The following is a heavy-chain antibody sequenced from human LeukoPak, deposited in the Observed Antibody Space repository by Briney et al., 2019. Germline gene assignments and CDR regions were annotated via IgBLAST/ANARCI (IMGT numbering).Heavy chain of an antibody. CDR3: ARYFSGYNWNYAGFYNY. V-gene: IGHV3-21*01. CDR1: GFTFRSHA. Sequence: GGSLRLSCAASGFTFRSHAMSWVRQAPGQGLEWVSSISSSSSYIYYADSVKGRFTISRDNAKNSLYLQMNSLRAEDAAVYYCARYFSGYNWNYAGFYNYWGQGTLVTVSS. J-gene: IGHJ4*02. D-gene: IGHD1-7*01. CDR2: ISSSSSYI.